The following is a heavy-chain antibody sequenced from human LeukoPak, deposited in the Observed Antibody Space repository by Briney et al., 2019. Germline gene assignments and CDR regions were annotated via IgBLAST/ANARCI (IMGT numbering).Heavy chain of an antibody. CDR2: INPSGGST. CDR3: AREEVYCSGGSCPPRYEYFQH. V-gene: IGHV1-46*01. J-gene: IGHJ1*01. D-gene: IGHD2-15*01. CDR1: GYTFTSYY. Sequence: ASVKVSCKASGYTFTSYYMHWVRQAPGQGLEWIGIINPSGGSTSYAQKFQGRVTMTRDTSTSTVYMELSSLRSEDTAVYYCAREEVYCSGGSCPPRYEYFQHWGQGTLVTVSS.